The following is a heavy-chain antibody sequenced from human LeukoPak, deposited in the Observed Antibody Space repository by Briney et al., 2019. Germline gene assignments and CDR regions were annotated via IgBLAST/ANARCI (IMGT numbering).Heavy chain of an antibody. Sequence: ASVKVSCKASGYTFTGYYMHWVRQAPGQGLEWVGWINPNSGGTNYAQKFQGRVTMTRDTSISTAYMELSRLRSDDTAVYYCARAGGYCSGGSCPLHYYYYYYMDVWGKGTTVTVSS. CDR3: ARAGGYCSGGSCPLHYYYYYYMDV. CDR1: GYTFTGYY. J-gene: IGHJ6*03. D-gene: IGHD2-15*01. V-gene: IGHV1-2*02. CDR2: INPNSGGT.